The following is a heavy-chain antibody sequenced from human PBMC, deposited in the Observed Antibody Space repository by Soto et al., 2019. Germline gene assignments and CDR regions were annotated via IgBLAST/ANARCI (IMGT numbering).Heavy chain of an antibody. Sequence: EVQLLESGGGLVQPGGSLRLSCAASGFIFDYYAMSWVRQAPGKGLEWVSAITGSGGDTYYADSIKGRFTISRDNSKNKLYLEMNSLRAEDTAVYYCAKDPRALIVDSCSSGSEGLDVWGQGTTVAVSS. CDR2: ITGSGGDT. D-gene: IGHD6-6*01. CDR3: AKDPRALIVDSCSSGSEGLDV. J-gene: IGHJ6*02. V-gene: IGHV3-23*01. CDR1: GFIFDYYA.